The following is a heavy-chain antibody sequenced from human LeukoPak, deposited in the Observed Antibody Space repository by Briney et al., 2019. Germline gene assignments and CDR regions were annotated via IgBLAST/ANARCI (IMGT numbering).Heavy chain of an antibody. J-gene: IGHJ3*02. V-gene: IGHV4-59*01. CDR2: IYYTGST. Sequence: SGTLSLTCTVSGGSISTYYWTWIRQPPGKGLEWIGYIYYTGSTNYNPSLKSRVTISVDTSKNQFSLKLTSVTAADTAVYYCARVYGSGYDFRGAFDIWGQGTMVSVSS. D-gene: IGHD5-12*01. CDR1: GGSISTYY. CDR3: ARVYGSGYDFRGAFDI.